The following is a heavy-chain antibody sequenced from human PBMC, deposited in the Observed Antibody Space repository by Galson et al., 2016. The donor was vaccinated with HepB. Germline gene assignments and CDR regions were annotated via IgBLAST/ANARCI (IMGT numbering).Heavy chain of an antibody. CDR1: GYSFTSNW. J-gene: IGHJ3*02. V-gene: IGHV5-51*01. CDR2: MYPGDSDT. Sequence: AEVKKPGESLKIFCKGSGYSFTSNWIGWVRQMPGKSLEWMGIMYPGDSDTRYSPSFQGQVTISADKSINTAYLQWNSLKASGSAIYYCARRDLRDGFDIWGQGTMVTVSS. CDR3: ARRDLRDGFDI.